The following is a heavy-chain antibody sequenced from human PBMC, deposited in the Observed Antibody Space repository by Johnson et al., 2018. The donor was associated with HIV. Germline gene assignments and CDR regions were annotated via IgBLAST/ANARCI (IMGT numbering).Heavy chain of an antibody. J-gene: IGHJ3*02. CDR3: TRDGDNGAFDI. Sequence: VQLVESGGGLVKPGGSLRLSCEVSGFTFSGYAMNWVRQVPGEGLVWVARINSDGSETKYAESVKGRFTMTRENAKNTLYLQMNFLRAEDTAMYYCTRDGDNGAFDIWGQGTMVSVSS. V-gene: IGHV3-74*03. CDR2: INSDGSET. D-gene: IGHD4-17*01. CDR1: GFTFSGYA.